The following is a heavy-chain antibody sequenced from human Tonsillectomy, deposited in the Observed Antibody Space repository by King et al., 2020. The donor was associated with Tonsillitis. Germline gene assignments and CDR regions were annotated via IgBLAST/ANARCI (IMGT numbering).Heavy chain of an antibody. CDR3: ARHRELLYNYFDY. CDR2: IYYSGST. J-gene: IGHJ4*02. Sequence: QLQESGPGLVKPSETLSLTCTVSGGSISSYYWSWIRQPPGKGLEWIGYIYYSGSTNYHPSLKSRVTISVDTSKNQFSLKLSSVTAADTAVYYCARHRELLYNYFDYWGQGTLVTVSS. V-gene: IGHV4-59*01. D-gene: IGHD3-10*01. CDR1: GGSISSYY.